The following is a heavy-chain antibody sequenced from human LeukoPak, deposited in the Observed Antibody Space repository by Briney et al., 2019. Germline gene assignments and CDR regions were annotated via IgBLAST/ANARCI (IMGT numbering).Heavy chain of an antibody. D-gene: IGHD1-26*01. CDR1: GFTLRGHW. CDR2: IKQEGSEK. V-gene: IGHV3-7*01. CDR3: ARLMGDRTIYDS. Sequence: GGSLRLSCAASGFTLRGHWMSWVRQPPGDELEWVASIKQEGSEKYYVDSVRGRFTVSRDNAKNSLYLQMNSLRAEDTAVYYCARLMGDRTIYDSWGQGTLVTVSS. J-gene: IGHJ4*02.